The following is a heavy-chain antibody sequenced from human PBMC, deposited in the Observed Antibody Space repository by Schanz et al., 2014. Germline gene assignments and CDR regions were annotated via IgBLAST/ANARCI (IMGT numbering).Heavy chain of an antibody. CDR2: ISYDGSNK. J-gene: IGHJ6*02. V-gene: IGHV3-30-3*01. CDR1: GFTFNSYA. Sequence: VQLLESGGGLVQPGGSLRLSCAASGFTFNSYAMSWVRQAPGKGLEWVAVISYDGSNKYYADSVKGRFTISRDNSENTLYLQMNSLSADDTAVFYCAKGMGYCSGGTCYDYYYYGLDVWGQGTTDTVSS. CDR3: AKGMGYCSGGTCYDYYYYGLDV. D-gene: IGHD2-15*01.